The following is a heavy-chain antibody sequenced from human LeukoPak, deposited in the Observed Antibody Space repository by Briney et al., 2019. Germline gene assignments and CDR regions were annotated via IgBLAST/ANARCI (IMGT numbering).Heavy chain of an antibody. V-gene: IGHV3-11*01. J-gene: IGHJ4*02. Sequence: GGSLRLSCAASGFTFSDYYMSWIRQAPGKGLELVAYISNTGNTIYYADSVKGRFIISRDNAENSLSLQMNSLRAEDTAIYYCARDRWGSRGPCDYWGQGTLVTVSS. CDR2: ISNTGNTI. CDR1: GFTFSDYY. D-gene: IGHD7-27*01. CDR3: ARDRWGSRGPCDY.